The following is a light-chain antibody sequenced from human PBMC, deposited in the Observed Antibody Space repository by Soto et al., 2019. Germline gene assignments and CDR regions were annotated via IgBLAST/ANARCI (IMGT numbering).Light chain of an antibody. CDR2: TNN. V-gene: IGLV1-44*01. J-gene: IGLJ2*01. Sequence: QSVLTQPPSASGTPGQRVTISCSGGSSNIGRNSVSWYQQVPGTAPKLIIFTNNQRPSGIPGRFSGSKSGASASLAIGGLQSEDEADYFCASWDDNLNGPLLFGGGTKLTVL. CDR1: SSNIGRNS. CDR3: ASWDDNLNGPLL.